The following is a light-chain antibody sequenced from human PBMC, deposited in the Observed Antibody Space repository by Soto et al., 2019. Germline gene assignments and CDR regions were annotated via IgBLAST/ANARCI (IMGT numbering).Light chain of an antibody. CDR3: QQYNNWLTWT. CDR1: KTVSSN. V-gene: IGKV3-15*01. CDR2: GAS. J-gene: IGKJ1*01. Sequence: ETVMTQSPATLSVSPGERATLSCRASKTVSSNLAWYQQKPGQAPRLLIYGASTRATGIPARFSGSGSGTEFTLTISSLQSEDFAVYYCQQYNNWLTWTFGQGTKVEIK.